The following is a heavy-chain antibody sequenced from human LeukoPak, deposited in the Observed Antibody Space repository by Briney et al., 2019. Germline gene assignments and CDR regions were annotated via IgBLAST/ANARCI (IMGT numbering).Heavy chain of an antibody. V-gene: IGHV4-59*08. CDR1: GGSISSYY. CDR3: ARVERDYDFWSGYGVTNWFDP. J-gene: IGHJ5*02. D-gene: IGHD3-3*01. Sequence: SETLSLTCTVSGGSISSYYWSWIRQPPGKGLEWIGYIYYSGSTNYNPSLKSRVTISVDTSKNQLSLKLSSVTAADTAVYYCARVERDYDFWSGYGVTNWFDPWGQGTLVTVSS. CDR2: IYYSGST.